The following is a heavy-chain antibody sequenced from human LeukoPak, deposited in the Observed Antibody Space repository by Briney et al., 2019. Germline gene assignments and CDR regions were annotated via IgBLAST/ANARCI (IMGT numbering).Heavy chain of an antibody. CDR3: ARGYGGNFYYFDY. CDR1: GFTFSSYG. CDR2: VSDDGSIT. V-gene: IGHV3-30*03. D-gene: IGHD4-23*01. Sequence: GRSLRLSCAASGFTFSSYGMHWVRQAPGKGLEWVAVVSDDGSITYYADSVKGRFTISRDNAKNSLYLQMNSLRAEDTAVYYCARGYGGNFYYFDYWGQGTLVTVSS. J-gene: IGHJ4*02.